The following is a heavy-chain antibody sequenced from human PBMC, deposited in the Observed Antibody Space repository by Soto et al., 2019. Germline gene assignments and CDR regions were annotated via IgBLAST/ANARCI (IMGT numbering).Heavy chain of an antibody. D-gene: IGHD6-19*01. CDR3: ARAVAVPADFDY. Sequence: QVQLVQSGAEEKKPRASVKVSCKASGYTFTGYAMHWVRQAPGQRLEWMGWINAGNGNAKYSQKFQGRVTITRDTPASTAYMQLSSLRSDDTAVYSCARAVAVPADFDYWGQGTLVTVSS. CDR2: INAGNGNA. CDR1: GYTFTGYA. J-gene: IGHJ4*02. V-gene: IGHV1-3*05.